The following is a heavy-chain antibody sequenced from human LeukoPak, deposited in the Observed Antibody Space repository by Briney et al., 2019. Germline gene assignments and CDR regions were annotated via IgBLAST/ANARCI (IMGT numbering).Heavy chain of an antibody. V-gene: IGHV1-69*06. CDR1: FTXXG. CDR3: EXXXXXXXXXXYXXY. Sequence: FTXXGISWVRQAPGQGLEWMGGIIPIFGTANYXQKFQGRVTITADKSTSTAYMELSSLRSEDTAVYYCEXXXXXXXXXXYXXYWGQGTLVTASS. CDR2: IIPIFGTA. J-gene: IGHJ4*02.